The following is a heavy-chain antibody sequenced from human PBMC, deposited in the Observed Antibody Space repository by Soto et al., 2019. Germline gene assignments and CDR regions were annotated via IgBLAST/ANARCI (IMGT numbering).Heavy chain of an antibody. CDR1: GSSLSTSGVG. V-gene: IGHV2-5*02. CDR3: ARRRDGYNDFDY. D-gene: IGHD5-12*01. J-gene: IGHJ4*02. CDR2: IYWDDDK. Sequence: QITLEESGPTLVKSTQTLTLTCSVSGSSLSTSGVGVGWIRQPPGKALEWLALIYWDDDKRYSPSLKNRLTIAKDTSKNQVVLTLTNMGPADTATYYCARRRDGYNDFDYWGQETLVTASS.